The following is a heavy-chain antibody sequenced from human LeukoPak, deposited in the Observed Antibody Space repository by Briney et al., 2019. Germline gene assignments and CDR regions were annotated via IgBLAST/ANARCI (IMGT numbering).Heavy chain of an antibody. CDR3: ARDIPSYYDSKGGFDI. CDR2: IYTSGST. Sequence: PSETLSLTCTVSGGSISSYYWSWIRQPAGKGLEWIGRIYTSGSTNYNPSLKSRVTMSVDTSKNQFSLELSSVTAADTAVYYCARDIPSYYDSKGGFDIWGQGTMVTVSS. D-gene: IGHD3-22*01. CDR1: GGSISSYY. J-gene: IGHJ3*02. V-gene: IGHV4-4*07.